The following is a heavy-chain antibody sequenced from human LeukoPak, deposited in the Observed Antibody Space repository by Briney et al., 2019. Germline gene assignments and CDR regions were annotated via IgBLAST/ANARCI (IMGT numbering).Heavy chain of an antibody. CDR1: GGSISSYY. CDR3: AKGARSHFDP. CDR2: IYYSGST. J-gene: IGHJ5*02. V-gene: IGHV4-59*01. Sequence: SETLSLTRTVSGGSISSYYWSWIPQPPGKGLEWIGYIYYSGSTNYNPSLKSRVTISVDTSKNQFSLKLSSVTAADTAVYYCAKGARSHFDPWGQGTLVTVSS. D-gene: IGHD2-15*01.